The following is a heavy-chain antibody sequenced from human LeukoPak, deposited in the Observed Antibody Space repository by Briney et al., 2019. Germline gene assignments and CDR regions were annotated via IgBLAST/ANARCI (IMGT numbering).Heavy chain of an antibody. CDR1: GGSIRSYY. Sequence: SETLSLTCTVSGGSIRSYYWNWIRQPPGEGLEWIGNIYYSGNTNYNPSLKSRVTISVDTSKNQFSLKLSSVTAADTAVYYCARRTEGRPEYFDYWGQGTLVTVSS. V-gene: IGHV4-59*01. D-gene: IGHD1-1*01. CDR2: IYYSGNT. CDR3: ARRTEGRPEYFDY. J-gene: IGHJ4*02.